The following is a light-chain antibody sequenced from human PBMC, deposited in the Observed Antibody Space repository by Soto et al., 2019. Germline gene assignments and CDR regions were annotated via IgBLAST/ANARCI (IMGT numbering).Light chain of an antibody. CDR1: QSVSSTY. J-gene: IGKJ5*01. CDR3: QQSGNSPLT. Sequence: EIVMTQSPATLSVSPGERATLPCRASQSVSSTYLAWYQQKPGQAPRLLIYGASSRATGIPDRFSGSGSGTDFTLTISRLEPEDFAVYFCQQSGNSPLTFGQGTRLEIK. CDR2: GAS. V-gene: IGKV3-20*01.